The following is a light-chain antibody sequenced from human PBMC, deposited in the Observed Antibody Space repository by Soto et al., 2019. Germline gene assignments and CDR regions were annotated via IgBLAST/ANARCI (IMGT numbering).Light chain of an antibody. Sequence: DIQMTQSPAILSASVGDSVTITCRASQIITSWLAWYQQKPGKAPKLLTSDVSNLESGVPSRFSGSGYGTEFTLTISSLQPDDFATYYCQQYNSFPGTFGLGTKVDIK. CDR2: DVS. CDR1: QIITSW. V-gene: IGKV1-5*01. CDR3: QQYNSFPGT. J-gene: IGKJ1*01.